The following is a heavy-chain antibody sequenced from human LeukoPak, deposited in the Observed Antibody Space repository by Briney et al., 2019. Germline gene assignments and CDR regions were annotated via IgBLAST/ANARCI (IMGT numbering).Heavy chain of an antibody. CDR3: ARQVGNAGWYFDY. V-gene: IGHV3-33*01. D-gene: IGHD6-19*01. CDR1: GFTFGAYA. Sequence: WRSLRLSCAASGFTFGAYAMHWVRQAPGKGLEWVAVIWYDGSNNYHADSLKDRFTISRDNSKNTLYLQINSLRAEDTAVYYCARQVGNAGWYFDYWGQGALVTVSS. CDR2: IWYDGSNN. J-gene: IGHJ4*02.